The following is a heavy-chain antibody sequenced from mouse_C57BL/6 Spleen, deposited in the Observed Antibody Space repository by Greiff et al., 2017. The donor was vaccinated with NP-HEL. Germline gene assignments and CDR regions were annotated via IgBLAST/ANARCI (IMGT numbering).Heavy chain of an antibody. J-gene: IGHJ2*01. CDR1: GYTFTDSY. Sequence: EVKLQESGPELVKPGASVKISCKASGYTFTDSYMNWVKQSHGKSLEWIGDINPNNGGTSYNQKFKGKATLTVDKSSSTAYMELRSLTSEDSAVYYCAREKLGYVDYWGQGTTLTVSS. V-gene: IGHV1-26*01. CDR2: INPNNGGT. CDR3: AREKLGYVDY. D-gene: IGHD3-3*01.